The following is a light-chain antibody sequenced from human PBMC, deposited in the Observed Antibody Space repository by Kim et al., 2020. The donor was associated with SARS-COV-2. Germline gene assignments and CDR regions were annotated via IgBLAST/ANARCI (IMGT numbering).Light chain of an antibody. CDR2: RNN. V-gene: IGLV10-54*04. J-gene: IGLJ3*02. CDR1: SNNVGNQG. Sequence: QAGLTQPPSVSKGLRQTATLTCTGNSNNVGNQGAAWLQQHQGHPPKLLSYRNNNRPAGISERFSASRSRNTASLTIIGLQVEDEADYYCSAWDSSLSAWVFVCGTQLTVL. CDR3: SAWDSSLSAWV.